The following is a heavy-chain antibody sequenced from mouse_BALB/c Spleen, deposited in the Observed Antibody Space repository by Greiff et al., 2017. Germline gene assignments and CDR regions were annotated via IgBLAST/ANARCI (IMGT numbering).Heavy chain of an antibody. Sequence: EVMLVESGPGLVKPSQSLSLTCTVTGYSITSDYAWNWIRQFPGNKLEWMGYISYSGSTSYNPSLKSRISITRDTSKNQFFLQLNSVTTEDTATYYCARWNYGSSFYAMDYWGQGTSVTVSS. V-gene: IGHV3-2*02. CDR1: GYSITSDYA. CDR2: ISYSGST. J-gene: IGHJ4*01. CDR3: ARWNYGSSFYAMDY. D-gene: IGHD1-1*01.